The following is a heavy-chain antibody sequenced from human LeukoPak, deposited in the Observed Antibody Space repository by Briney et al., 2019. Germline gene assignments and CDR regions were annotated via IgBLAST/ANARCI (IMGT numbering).Heavy chain of an antibody. CDR3: AREEEATYYYGSGSYYW. J-gene: IGHJ4*02. CDR2: INPSGGST. CDR1: GYTFTSYY. D-gene: IGHD3-10*01. Sequence: ASVKVSCKASGYTFTSYYVHWVRQAPGQGLEWMGIINPSGGSTSYAQKFQGRVTMTTDTSTSTAYMELRSLRSDDTAVYYCAREEEATYYYGSGSYYWWGQGTLVTVSS. V-gene: IGHV1-46*01.